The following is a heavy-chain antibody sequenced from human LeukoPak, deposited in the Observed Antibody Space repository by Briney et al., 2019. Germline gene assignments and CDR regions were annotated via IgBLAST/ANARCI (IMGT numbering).Heavy chain of an antibody. J-gene: IGHJ6*03. CDR2: IYYSGST. CDR1: GGSISSYY. Sequence: PSETLSLTCTVSGGSISSYYWSWIRQPPGKGLEWIGYIYYSGSTNYNPSLKSRVTISVDTSKNQFSLKLSSVTAADTAVYYCARDQYLRIAVAGDYYYYYMDVWGKGTTVTISS. CDR3: ARDQYLRIAVAGDYYYYYMDV. D-gene: IGHD6-19*01. V-gene: IGHV4-59*12.